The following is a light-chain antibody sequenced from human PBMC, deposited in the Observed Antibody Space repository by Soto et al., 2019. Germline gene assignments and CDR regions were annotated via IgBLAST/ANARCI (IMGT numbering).Light chain of an antibody. V-gene: IGKV2-40*01. Sequence: DLVMTQTPLSLPVTPGEPASISCRSSQSLLDSDDGNTYLDWYLQKPGQSPQLLIYTLSYRASGXPXXFSGSGSGTDFTLKISRVEAEDVGVYYCMQRIAFPSFGQGPKLEIK. CDR1: QSLLDSDDGNTY. CDR2: TLS. J-gene: IGKJ2*01. CDR3: MQRIAFPS.